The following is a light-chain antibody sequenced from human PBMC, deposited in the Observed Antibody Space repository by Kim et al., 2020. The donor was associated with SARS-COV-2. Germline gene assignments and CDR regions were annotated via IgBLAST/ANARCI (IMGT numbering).Light chain of an antibody. CDR3: QQRIDWPLT. Sequence: LSPGEGALFSCRASQSVSSDLAWYQQKPGQAPRLLIYDATNRATGIPTRFSGSGSGTDFTLTISSLEPEDFAVYYCQQRIDWPLTFGGGTKVDIK. CDR2: DAT. J-gene: IGKJ4*01. CDR1: QSVSSD. V-gene: IGKV3-11*01.